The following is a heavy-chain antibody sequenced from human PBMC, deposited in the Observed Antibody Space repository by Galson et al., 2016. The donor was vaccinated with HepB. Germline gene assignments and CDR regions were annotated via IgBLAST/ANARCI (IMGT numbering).Heavy chain of an antibody. CDR2: INPDGTNT. V-gene: IGHV3-74*01. Sequence: SLRLSCAASGFRSSAHWMNWVRQAPGKGLVWVSHINPDGTNTAYVDSVKGRFTFSRDNAKNTRSLQMNNLRVEDTAVYYCVRDGMGTTPYDVWGQGTLVTVSS. CDR3: VRDGMGTTPYDV. J-gene: IGHJ4*02. CDR1: GFRSSAHW. D-gene: IGHD1-7*01.